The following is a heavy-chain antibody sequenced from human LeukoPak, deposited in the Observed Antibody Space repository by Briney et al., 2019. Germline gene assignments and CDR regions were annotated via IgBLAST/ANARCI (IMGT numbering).Heavy chain of an antibody. CDR2: IRSKAYGGST. J-gene: IGHJ1*01. Sequence: PGGSLRLSCPASGFIFGDYAMSWFRQAPGKGLEWVGFIRSKAYGGSTEYAASVKGRFTISRDDSKSIAYLKMNSLKTEDTAVYYCTRDLGIDWHWGQGTLVTVSS. CDR3: TRDLGIDWH. CDR1: GFIFGDYA. D-gene: IGHD1-26*01. V-gene: IGHV3-49*03.